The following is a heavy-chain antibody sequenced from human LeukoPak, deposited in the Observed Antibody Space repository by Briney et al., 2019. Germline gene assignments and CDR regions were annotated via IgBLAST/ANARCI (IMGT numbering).Heavy chain of an antibody. CDR1: GYTFTDYY. CDR3: ARANFLYCSSTTCLFDY. D-gene: IGHD2-2*01. CDR2: INPNDGDT. Sequence: ASVKVSCKASGYTFTDYYMHWVRQAPGEGVEWMGWINPNDGDTNYAQKFQGRVTMTRDTSISTAHMEVSRLRSDDTAVYYCARANFLYCSSTTCLFDYWGQGTLVTVSS. J-gene: IGHJ4*02. V-gene: IGHV1-2*02.